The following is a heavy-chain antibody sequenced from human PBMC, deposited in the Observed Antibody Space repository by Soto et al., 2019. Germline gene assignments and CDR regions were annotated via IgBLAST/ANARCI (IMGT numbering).Heavy chain of an antibody. CDR2: IYYSGST. Sequence: SETLSLTCTVSGGSISSGGYYWSWIRQHPGKGLEWIGYIYYSGSTYYNPSLKSRVTISVDTSKNQFSLKLSSMTAADTAVYYCARFLYYYDSSGYYYFDYWGQGTLVTVSS. CDR3: ARFLYYYDSSGYYYFDY. V-gene: IGHV4-31*03. D-gene: IGHD3-22*01. CDR1: GGSISSGGYY. J-gene: IGHJ4*02.